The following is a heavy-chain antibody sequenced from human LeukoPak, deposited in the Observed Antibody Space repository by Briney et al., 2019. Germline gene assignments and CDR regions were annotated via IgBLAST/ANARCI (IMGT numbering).Heavy chain of an antibody. Sequence: GASVKVSCKASGGTFSSYAISWVRQAPGQGLEWMGGIIPIFGTANYAQKFQGRVTITADESTSTAYMELSSLRSEGTAVYYCARDVARYRHGMDVWGQGTTVTVSS. J-gene: IGHJ6*02. CDR1: GGTFSSYA. V-gene: IGHV1-69*13. CDR3: ARDVARYRHGMDV. CDR2: IIPIFGTA. D-gene: IGHD2-15*01.